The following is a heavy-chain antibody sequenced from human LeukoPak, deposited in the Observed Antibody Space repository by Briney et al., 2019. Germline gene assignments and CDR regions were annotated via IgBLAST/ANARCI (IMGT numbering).Heavy chain of an antibody. D-gene: IGHD2-15*01. CDR3: TGYCSGGSCYGYYYYGMDV. J-gene: IGHJ6*02. Sequence: PSETLSLTCTVSGVSISTFYWSWIRQPPGKGLEWIGYLYYSGNTNFNPSLKNRVTISVDTSKNQFSLKLSSVTAADTAVYYCTGYCSGGSCYGYYYYGMDVWGQGTTVTVSS. V-gene: IGHV4-59*08. CDR2: LYYSGNT. CDR1: GVSISTFY.